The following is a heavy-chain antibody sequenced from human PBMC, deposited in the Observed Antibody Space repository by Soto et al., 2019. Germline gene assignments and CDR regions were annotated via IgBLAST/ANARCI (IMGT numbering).Heavy chain of an antibody. CDR2: FYHSGNT. Sequence: TSETLSLTCTVSGDSISSGPYSWGWVRQPPGKGLEWIGTFYHSGNTYYNPSLESRVTISVDRSKNQFSLKLSSVTAADTAVYYCARGNVVPLDYWGQGTLVTVSS. CDR3: ARGNVVPLDY. V-gene: IGHV4-39*07. CDR1: GDSISSGPYS. J-gene: IGHJ4*02. D-gene: IGHD2-21*01.